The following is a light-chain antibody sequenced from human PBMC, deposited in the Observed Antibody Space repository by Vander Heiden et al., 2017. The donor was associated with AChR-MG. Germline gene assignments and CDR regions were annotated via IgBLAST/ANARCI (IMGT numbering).Light chain of an antibody. CDR2: RAS. CDR1: QSVNSR. Sequence: DIQMTQSPSTLSASVGDRVTMTCRASQSVNSRLAWYLQKPGQAPKLLIYRASNLDSEVPSRFSGSGSGTEFTLTVSSLQPEDFATYYCQQDDASPTTFGQGTRLEIK. V-gene: IGKV1-5*03. CDR3: QQDDASPTT. J-gene: IGKJ2*01.